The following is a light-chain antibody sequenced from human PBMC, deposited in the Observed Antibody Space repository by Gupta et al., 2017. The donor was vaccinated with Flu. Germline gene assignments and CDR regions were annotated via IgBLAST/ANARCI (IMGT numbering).Light chain of an antibody. V-gene: IGLV4-69*01. CDR3: QNWSTGIQV. CDR2: LYSDGSH. Sequence: VKLTCTLSSGHSIYAIAVHQQQPETGHPYLMMLYSDGSHYTGDGIPDRVSSSSYAAALSIYSSSLQSDDESYYYCQNWSTGIQVFGGGTKLTVL. J-gene: IGLJ3*02. CDR1: SGHSIYA.